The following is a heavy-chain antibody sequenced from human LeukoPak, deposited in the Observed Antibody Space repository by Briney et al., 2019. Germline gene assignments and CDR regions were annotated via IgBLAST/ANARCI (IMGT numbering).Heavy chain of an antibody. J-gene: IGHJ4*02. CDR2: VNPNGGGT. D-gene: IGHD1-26*01. CDR3: ARSREGATAAAY. CDR1: GYIFTDYY. V-gene: IGHV1-2*02. Sequence: ASVKVSCRASGYIFTDYYIQWVRQAPGQGLEWMGWVNPNGGGTNYAQKFKGRVTMTSDTSISAGHMELTWFTRDDTAVYYCARSREGATAAAYWGQGTLVIVSS.